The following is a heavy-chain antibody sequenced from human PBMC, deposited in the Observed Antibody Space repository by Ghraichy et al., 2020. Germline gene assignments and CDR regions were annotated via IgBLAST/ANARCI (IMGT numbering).Heavy chain of an antibody. D-gene: IGHD2-15*01. J-gene: IGHJ3*02. Sequence: GGSLRLSCAASGFTFSSYRMNWVRQAPGKGLEWVSFIDSSSYIYYADVVKGRFTISRDNAKNSLYLQMNSLRAEDTAVYYCARDPGYCSGGNCYPDAFDIWGQGAMVTVSS. V-gene: IGHV3-21*01. CDR2: IDSSSYI. CDR1: GFTFSSYR. CDR3: ARDPGYCSGGNCYPDAFDI.